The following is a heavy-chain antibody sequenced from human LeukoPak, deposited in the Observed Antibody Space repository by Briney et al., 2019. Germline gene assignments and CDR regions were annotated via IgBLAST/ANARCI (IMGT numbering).Heavy chain of an antibody. V-gene: IGHV4-59*01. CDR1: GGSISSYY. Sequence: SETLSLTCTVSGGSISSYYWSWIRQPPGKGLEWIGYIYYSGSTNYNPSLKSRVTISVDTSKNQFSLKLSSVTAADTAVYYCARGEPYYYYYMDVWGKGTTVTVSS. D-gene: IGHD1-14*01. CDR3: ARGEPYYYYYMDV. CDR2: IYYSGST. J-gene: IGHJ6*03.